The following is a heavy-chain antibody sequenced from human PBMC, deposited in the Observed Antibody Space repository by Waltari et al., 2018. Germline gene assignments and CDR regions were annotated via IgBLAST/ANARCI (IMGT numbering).Heavy chain of an antibody. J-gene: IGHJ5*02. Sequence: EVQLVEYGGGLIQPGGSLSLTCAASGFSISDNNMSWVRQSPGKGLEWVSFINSGGTTYYADSVKGRFTISRDNSKNTVYLQMNSLRAEDTAMYYCARDSKFDPWGQGTLVTVSS. CDR3: ARDSKFDP. CDR2: INSGGTT. V-gene: IGHV3-53*01. CDR1: GFSISDNN. D-gene: IGHD4-4*01.